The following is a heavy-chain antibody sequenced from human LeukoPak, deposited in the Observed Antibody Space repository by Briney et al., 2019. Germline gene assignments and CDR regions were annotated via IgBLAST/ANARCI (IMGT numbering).Heavy chain of an antibody. D-gene: IGHD3-10*01. CDR2: ISTSSEYI. CDR3: ARDYYGSGTFDY. V-gene: IGHV3-21*01. J-gene: IGHJ4*02. CDR1: GFTFSSYS. Sequence: GGSLRLSCAASGFTFSSYSMNWVRQAPGKGLEWVSSISTSSEYIYYADSVKGRFTISRNNAKNSLYLQMNSLRAGDTAVYYCARDYYGSGTFDYCGQGTLVAVSS.